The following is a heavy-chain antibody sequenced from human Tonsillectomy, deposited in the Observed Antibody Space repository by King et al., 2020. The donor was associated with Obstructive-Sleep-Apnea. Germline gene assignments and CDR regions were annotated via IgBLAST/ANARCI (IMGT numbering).Heavy chain of an antibody. Sequence: QLQESGPGLVKPSETLSLTCTVSGGSISSYYWSWFRQPPGKGLEWSGDIYYSGSTNYNPSLTIRVTISVDTSKNHFSLKLSSVTAADTAVYYCARVYYYGSGSYWVRWFDPWGQGTLVTVSS. D-gene: IGHD3-10*01. CDR1: GGSISSYY. CDR3: ARVYYYGSGSYWVRWFDP. J-gene: IGHJ5*02. CDR2: IYYSGST. V-gene: IGHV4-59*01.